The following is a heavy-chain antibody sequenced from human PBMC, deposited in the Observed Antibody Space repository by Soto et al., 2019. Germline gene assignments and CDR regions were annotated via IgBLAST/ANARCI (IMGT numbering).Heavy chain of an antibody. CDR1: GYTFTSYG. CDR3: ARTFIVVVTAHPNWFDP. J-gene: IGHJ5*02. V-gene: IGHV1-18*01. D-gene: IGHD2-21*02. Sequence: GASVKVSCKASGYTFTSYGISWVRQAPGQGLEWMGWISAYNGNTNYAQKLQGRVTMTTDTSTSTAYMELRSLRSDDTAVYYCARTFIVVVTAHPNWFDPWGQGTLVTVSS. CDR2: ISAYNGNT.